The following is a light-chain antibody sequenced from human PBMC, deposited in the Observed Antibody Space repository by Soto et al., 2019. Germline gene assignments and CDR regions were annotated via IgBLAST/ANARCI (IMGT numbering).Light chain of an antibody. CDR2: GVS. CDR1: QSVNSIY. CDR3: QQFSSYPLT. Sequence: EIVLTQSPVTLSLSPGERATLSCRASQSVNSIYFAWYQQKRGQAPRLLIYGVSSRATGIPDRFSGGGSGTDFTLTISRLEPEDFAVYYCQQFSSYPLTFGGGTKVDIK. J-gene: IGKJ4*01. V-gene: IGKV3-20*01.